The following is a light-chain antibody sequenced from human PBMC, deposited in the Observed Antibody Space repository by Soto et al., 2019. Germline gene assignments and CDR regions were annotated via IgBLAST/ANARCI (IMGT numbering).Light chain of an antibody. CDR3: QQRSNWPPTWT. V-gene: IGKV3-11*01. J-gene: IGKJ1*01. CDR1: QSVSTY. Sequence: EIVLTQSPATLSLSPGQRATLSCRASQSVSTYLAWYQQKPGQAPRLIIYDASTRATGMPARFSGSGSGTAFTLTISSLEPEDFAVYFCQQRSNWPPTWTFGQGTKVEIK. CDR2: DAS.